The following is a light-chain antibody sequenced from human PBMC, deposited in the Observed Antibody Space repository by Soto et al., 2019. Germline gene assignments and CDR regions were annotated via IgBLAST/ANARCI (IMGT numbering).Light chain of an antibody. CDR2: DVN. J-gene: IGLJ2*01. CDR3: SSYTSSSTVV. V-gene: IGLV2-14*01. Sequence: QSALTQPASVSGSPGQSITISCTGTSSDVGGYNYVSWYQQHPGKAPKLMLYDVNNRPSGVSNRFSGSKSGNTASLTISGLQAEDEADYYCSSYTSSSTVVFGGGTKVTVL. CDR1: SSDVGGYNY.